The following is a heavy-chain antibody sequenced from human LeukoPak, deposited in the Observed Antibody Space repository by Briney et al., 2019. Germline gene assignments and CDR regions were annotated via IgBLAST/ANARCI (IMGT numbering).Heavy chain of an antibody. D-gene: IGHD3-10*01. J-gene: IGHJ5*02. CDR1: GFNFSDYY. CDR3: AKDPRFGGVWFDP. CDR2: ISSSGSTI. Sequence: GGSLRLSCAVSGFNFSDYYMSWIRQAPGKGLEWVSYISSSGSTIYYADSVKGRFTISRDNAKNSLYLQMNSLRVEDTAVYYCAKDPRFGGVWFDPWGQGTLVTVSS. V-gene: IGHV3-11*01.